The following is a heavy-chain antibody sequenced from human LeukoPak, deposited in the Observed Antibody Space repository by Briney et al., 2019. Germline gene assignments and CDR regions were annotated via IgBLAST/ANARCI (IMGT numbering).Heavy chain of an antibody. V-gene: IGHV1-69*13. CDR3: ARDYYGSGSYYNGWFDP. D-gene: IGHD3-10*01. CDR2: IIPIFGTA. Sequence: SVKVSCKASGGTFSSYAISWVRQAPGQGLEWMGGIIPIFGTANYAQKFQGRVTITADESTSTAYMELSSLRSEDTAAYYCARDYYGSGSYYNGWFDPWGQGTLVTVSS. CDR1: GGTFSSYA. J-gene: IGHJ5*02.